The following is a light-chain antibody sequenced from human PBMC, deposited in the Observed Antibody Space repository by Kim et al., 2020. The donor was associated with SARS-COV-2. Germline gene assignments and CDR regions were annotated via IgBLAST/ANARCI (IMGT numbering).Light chain of an antibody. CDR1: SSNIGSNT. V-gene: IGLV1-44*01. Sequence: QSVLAQPPSVSGTPGQRVSISCSGSSSNIGSNTVDWYQQLPGTAPKLLIYKNDHRPSGVPDRFFGSKSGTSASLAISGLQSEDEADYYCAAWDDSLNGHVTFGGGTQLTVL. J-gene: IGLJ2*01. CDR2: KND. CDR3: AAWDDSLNGHVT.